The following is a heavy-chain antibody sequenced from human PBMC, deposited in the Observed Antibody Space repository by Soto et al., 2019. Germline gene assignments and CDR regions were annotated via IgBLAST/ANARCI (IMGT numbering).Heavy chain of an antibody. Sequence: ASETLSLTCTFSGGSISSYYWSWIRQPPGKGLEWIGYIYDSGSTNYDPSLKSRVTISVDTSKNQFSLKLTSVTAADTAVYYCAAPPRYWGQGTLVTVSS. CDR3: AAPPRY. CDR2: IYDSGST. CDR1: GGSISSYY. V-gene: IGHV4-59*01. J-gene: IGHJ4*02. D-gene: IGHD6-6*01.